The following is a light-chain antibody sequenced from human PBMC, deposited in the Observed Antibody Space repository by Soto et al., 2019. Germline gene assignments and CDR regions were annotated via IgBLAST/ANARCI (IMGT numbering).Light chain of an antibody. CDR2: GAS. CDR3: QQYHNWPPYT. CDR1: QSVSTN. V-gene: IGKV3-15*01. Sequence: EIVMTQSPATLSVSPGERATLSCRASQSVSTNLAWYKQKPGQAPRLLMYGASTRATGIPARFSGSGSGTEFTRTLSCLQSEDFAVYYCQQYHNWPPYTFGQGTKLEIK. J-gene: IGKJ2*01.